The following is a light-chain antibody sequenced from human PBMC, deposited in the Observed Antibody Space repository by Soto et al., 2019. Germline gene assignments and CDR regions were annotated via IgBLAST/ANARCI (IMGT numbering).Light chain of an antibody. CDR1: SSDVGGYDT. J-gene: IGLJ1*01. CDR3: SSFTSSITYV. Sequence: QSAMTQPASVSGSPGESISIFCTGTSSDVGGYDTVCWYQQHPGKAPKAIIYVLTNRPSGVSDRFSGSKSGNTASLTISGLQAEDEADYYCSSFTSSITYVFGTGTKVTVL. V-gene: IGLV2-14*01. CDR2: VLT.